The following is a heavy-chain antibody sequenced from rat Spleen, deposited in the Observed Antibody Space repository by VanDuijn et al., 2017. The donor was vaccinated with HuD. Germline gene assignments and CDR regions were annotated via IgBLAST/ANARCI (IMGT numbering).Heavy chain of an antibody. CDR3: ARDPGSSG. J-gene: IGHJ2*01. CDR2: IWAGGST. CDR1: GFSLTSNG. D-gene: IGHD1-4*01. Sequence: QVQLKESGPGLMQPSETLSLTCTVSGFSLTSNGVGWVRQPLGKGLVWMGTIWAGGSTNYNSAVQSRLSISRDTSKSQVYLKMNSLQTEDTATYYCARDPGSSGWGQGVMVTVSS. V-gene: IGHV2-72*01.